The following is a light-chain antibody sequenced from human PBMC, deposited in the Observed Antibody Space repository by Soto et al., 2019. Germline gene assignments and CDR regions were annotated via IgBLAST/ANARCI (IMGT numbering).Light chain of an antibody. V-gene: IGKV4-1*01. CDR2: WAS. J-gene: IGKJ3*01. CDR1: QSVLYSSNNKNY. CDR3: QQYYSTPVT. Sequence: DIVLTQSPDSLAVSLGERATINCKSSQSVLYSSNNKNYLAWYQQKPGQPPNLLIYWASTRESGVPDRFSGSGSGTDFTLTISSLQAEDVAVYYCQQYYSTPVTFGPGTKVDIK.